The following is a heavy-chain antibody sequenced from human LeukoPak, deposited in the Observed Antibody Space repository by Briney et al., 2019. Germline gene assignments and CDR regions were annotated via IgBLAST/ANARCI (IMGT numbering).Heavy chain of an antibody. CDR1: GGTFSSDT. J-gene: IGHJ3*02. D-gene: IGHD3-10*01. V-gene: IGHV1-69*02. CDR3: ASALRWRGGAFDI. CDR2: IIPILGIA. Sequence: SVKVSCKASGGTFSSDTISWVRQAPGQGLEWMGRIIPILGIANYAQKFQGRVTITADKSTSTAYMELCSLRSEDTAVYYCASALRWRGGAFDIWGQGTMVTVSS.